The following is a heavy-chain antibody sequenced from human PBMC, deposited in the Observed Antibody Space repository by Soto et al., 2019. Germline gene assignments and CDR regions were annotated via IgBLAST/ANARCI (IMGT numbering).Heavy chain of an antibody. CDR3: AKVRDFGDRPYWIFDL. Sequence: EVQLLESGGGLVQPGGSLRLSCAASGFTFSTYAVTWVRQAPGKGLEWVSAIGPSGLSTYYADSVKGRFTISRDNSRNTQYLQMDSLGADDTAIYYCAKVRDFGDRPYWIFDLWGRGTLVAVSS. D-gene: IGHD4-17*01. CDR1: GFTFSTYA. J-gene: IGHJ2*01. CDR2: IGPSGLST. V-gene: IGHV3-23*01.